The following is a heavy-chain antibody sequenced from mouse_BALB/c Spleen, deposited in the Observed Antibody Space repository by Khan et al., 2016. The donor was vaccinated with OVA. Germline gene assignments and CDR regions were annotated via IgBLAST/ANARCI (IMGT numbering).Heavy chain of an antibody. J-gene: IGHJ4*01. D-gene: IGHD2-3*01. Sequence: QVQLKESGPGLVAPSQSLSITCTVSGFSLTSYGVHWVRQPPGKGLEWLGVIWAGGSTNYNSAPMSRLSISKDNSKSQVFLKMNSLQTDDTAMYYCARGDGYYEDAMDYWGQGTSVTVSS. V-gene: IGHV2-9*02. CDR1: GFSLTSYG. CDR2: IWAGGST. CDR3: ARGDGYYEDAMDY.